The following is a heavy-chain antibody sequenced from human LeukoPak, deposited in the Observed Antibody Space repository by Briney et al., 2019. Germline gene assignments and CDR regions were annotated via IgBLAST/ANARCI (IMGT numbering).Heavy chain of an antibody. V-gene: IGHV3-7*05. CDR2: IEQEGSEK. Sequence: GGSLRLSCAASGFTFSGYWMGWVRQAPGKGLEWVANIEQEGSEKNYVDSVKGRFTISRDNAKNSLYLQMNSLRAEDTAVYYCARRGRIFGVVIIGYFDYWGQGTQVTVSS. CDR1: GFTFSGYW. J-gene: IGHJ4*02. CDR3: ARRGRIFGVVIIGYFDY. D-gene: IGHD3-3*01.